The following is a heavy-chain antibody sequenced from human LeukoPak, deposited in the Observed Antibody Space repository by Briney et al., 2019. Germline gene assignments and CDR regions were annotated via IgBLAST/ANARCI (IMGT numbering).Heavy chain of an antibody. CDR2: INPNSGGT. D-gene: IGHD2-2*01. Sequence: GASVKVSCKASGYTFTGYYMHWVRQAPGQGLEWMGWINPNSGGTNYAQKFQGRVTMTRDTSISTAYMELSRLRSDDTAVYYCARLQGNCSSTSCSDYWGQGTLVTVSS. CDR3: ARLQGNCSSTSCSDY. CDR1: GYTFTGYY. J-gene: IGHJ4*02. V-gene: IGHV1-2*02.